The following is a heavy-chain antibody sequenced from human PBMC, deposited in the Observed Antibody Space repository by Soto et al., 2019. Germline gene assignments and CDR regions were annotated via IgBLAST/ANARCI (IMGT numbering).Heavy chain of an antibody. CDR3: ARSLYYYDSSAPGDY. J-gene: IGHJ4*02. CDR1: GFTFTGHY. V-gene: IGHV1-2*02. D-gene: IGHD3-22*01. Sequence: ASVKVSCKASGFTFTGHYVHWVRQAPGQGLEWMGWINPNSGGTSYAQKFQGRLTMTTDTSITTAYMELSRLSSEDTAVYYCARSLYYYDSSAPGDYWGQGTLVTVSS. CDR2: INPNSGGT.